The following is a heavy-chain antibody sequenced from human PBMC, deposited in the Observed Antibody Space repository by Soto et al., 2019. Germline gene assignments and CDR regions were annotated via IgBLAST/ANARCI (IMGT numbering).Heavy chain of an antibody. J-gene: IGHJ4*02. CDR1: GGSISGGVYY. CDR3: ARVSGWADFDF. V-gene: IGHV4-31*03. D-gene: IGHD1-26*01. CDR2: IYYSGST. Sequence: SETLSLTCSVSGGSISGGVYYWSWIRQHPGKGLEWIGYIYYSGSTYYNPSLKSRLTISVDTSKNQFSLKLSSVTAADTAVYYCARVSGWADFDFWGQGTLVTVSS.